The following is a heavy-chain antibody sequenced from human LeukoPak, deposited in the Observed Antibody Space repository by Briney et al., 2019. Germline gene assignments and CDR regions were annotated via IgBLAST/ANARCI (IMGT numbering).Heavy chain of an antibody. D-gene: IGHD3-10*01. CDR2: IYSGGST. CDR3: ARELAGEALDI. V-gene: IGHV3-53*01. CDR1: GFTVSSNY. J-gene: IGHJ3*02. Sequence: GGSLRLSCAASGFTVSSNYMSWVRQAPGKGLEWVSVIYSGGSTYYADSVKGRFTISRDNSKNTLYLQMNSLRAEDTAVYYCARELAGEALDIWGQGTMVTVS.